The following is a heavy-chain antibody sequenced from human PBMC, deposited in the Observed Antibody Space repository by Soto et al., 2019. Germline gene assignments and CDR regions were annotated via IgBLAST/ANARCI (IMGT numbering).Heavy chain of an antibody. CDR3: ARDFIPYYYDSSGYPPPYYYGMDV. V-gene: IGHV1-18*01. CDR1: GYTFTSYG. D-gene: IGHD3-22*01. CDR2: ISAYNGNT. J-gene: IGHJ6*02. Sequence: GASVKVSCKASGYTFTSYGISWVRQAPGQGLEWMGWISAYNGNTNYAQKLQGRVTMTTDTSTSTAYMELRSLRSDDTAVYYCARDFIPYYYDSSGYPPPYYYGMDVWGQGTTVIVSS.